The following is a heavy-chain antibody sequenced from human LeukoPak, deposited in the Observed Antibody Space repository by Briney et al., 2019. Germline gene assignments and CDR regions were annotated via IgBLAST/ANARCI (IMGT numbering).Heavy chain of an antibody. CDR1: GYTFTSYD. D-gene: IGHD3-10*01. CDR3: AREENVLGTMVRGVNLDWFDP. J-gene: IGHJ5*02. Sequence: GASVKVSCKASGYTFTSYDINWVRQATGQGLEWMGWMNPNSGNTGYAQKFQGRVTITRNTSISTAYMQLSSLRSEDTAVYYCAREENVLGTMVRGVNLDWFDPWGQGTLVTVSS. CDR2: MNPNSGNT. V-gene: IGHV1-8*03.